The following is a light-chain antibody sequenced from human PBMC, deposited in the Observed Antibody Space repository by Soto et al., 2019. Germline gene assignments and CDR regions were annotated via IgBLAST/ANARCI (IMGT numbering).Light chain of an antibody. CDR2: GAS. V-gene: IGKV3-20*01. CDR1: QSVSSKY. CDR3: QQYGSSPPWT. J-gene: IGKJ1*01. Sequence: EIVLTQSPGSLSLSPGERATLSCRASQSVSSKYLGWYQQKPGQAPRLLIYGASSRANGIPDRFSGSGSGTDFTLTISRLEPEEFAVYYCQQYGSSPPWTFGQGTKVEVK.